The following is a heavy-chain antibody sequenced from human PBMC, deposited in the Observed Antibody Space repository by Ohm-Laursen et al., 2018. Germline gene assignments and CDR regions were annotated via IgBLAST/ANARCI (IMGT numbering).Heavy chain of an antibody. CDR3: ARGLWGEVGYFDY. CDR1: GYTFTGYY. J-gene: IGHJ4*02. Sequence: ASVKVSCKASGYTFTGYYMHWVRQATGQGLEWIGWINPNSGGTKYAQKFQGRVTMTRDTSISTAYMELSSLGSEDTAVYYCARGLWGEVGYFDYWGQGTLVTVSS. CDR2: INPNSGGT. V-gene: IGHV1-2*02. D-gene: IGHD3-16*01.